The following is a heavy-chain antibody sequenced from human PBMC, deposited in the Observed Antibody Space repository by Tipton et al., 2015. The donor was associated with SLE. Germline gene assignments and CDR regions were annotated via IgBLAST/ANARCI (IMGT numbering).Heavy chain of an antibody. CDR3: ARGQSSSWYAYYFDY. Sequence: GLVKPSQTLSLTCAISGDSVSSNSAAWNWIRQSPSRGLEWLGRTYYRSKWYNDYAVSVKSRITINPDTSKNQFSLKLSSVTAADTAVYYCARGQSSSWYAYYFDYWGQGTLVTVSS. D-gene: IGHD6-13*01. CDR1: GDSVSSNSAA. V-gene: IGHV6-1*01. J-gene: IGHJ4*02. CDR2: TYYRSKWYN.